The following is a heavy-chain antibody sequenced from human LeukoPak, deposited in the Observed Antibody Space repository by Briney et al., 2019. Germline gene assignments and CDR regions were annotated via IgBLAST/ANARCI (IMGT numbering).Heavy chain of an antibody. CDR3: AKENAAGGAYYFDY. V-gene: IGHV3-23*01. Sequence: GGSLRLSCAASGFTFSSYAMSWVRQAPGKGLEWVSTISGSGDRTYYADSVKGRFTISRDNSKNTLFLQMNSLRAEDTAVYYCAKENAAGGAYYFDYWGQGTLVTVSS. CDR2: ISGSGDRT. CDR1: GFTFSSYA. D-gene: IGHD6-25*01. J-gene: IGHJ4*02.